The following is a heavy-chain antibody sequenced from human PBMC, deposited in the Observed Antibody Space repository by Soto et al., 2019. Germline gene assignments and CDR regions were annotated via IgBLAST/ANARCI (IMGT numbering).Heavy chain of an antibody. CDR2: ISGSGGST. J-gene: IGHJ6*02. D-gene: IGHD3-3*01. V-gene: IGHV3-23*01. Sequence: EVQLLESGGGLVQPGGSLRLSCAASGFTFSSYAMSWVRQAPGKGLEWVSAISGSGGSTYYADSVKGRFTISRDNSKNTLYLQMNSLRAEDTAVYYCAKDSTDYYDFWSGYYNYYYGMDVWGQGTTVTVSS. CDR1: GFTFSSYA. CDR3: AKDSTDYYDFWSGYYNYYYGMDV.